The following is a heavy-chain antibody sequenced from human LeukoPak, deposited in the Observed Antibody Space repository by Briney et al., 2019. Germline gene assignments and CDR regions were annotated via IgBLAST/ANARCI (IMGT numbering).Heavy chain of an antibody. Sequence: GGSLRLSCAASGFTFSSYSMNWVRQAPGKGLEWVSSISSSNSYMYYADSVKGRFTISRDNAKNSLYLQMNSLRAEDTAVYYCARDYFAVANNGDGFDIWGQGTMVTVSA. V-gene: IGHV3-21*01. CDR1: GFTFSSYS. CDR2: ISSSNSYM. CDR3: ARDYFAVANNGDGFDI. D-gene: IGHD6-19*01. J-gene: IGHJ3*02.